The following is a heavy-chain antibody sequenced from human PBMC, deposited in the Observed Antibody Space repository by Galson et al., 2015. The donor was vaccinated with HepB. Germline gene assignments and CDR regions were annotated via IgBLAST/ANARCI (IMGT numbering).Heavy chain of an antibody. CDR3: ARYFWNLAAFDI. V-gene: IGHV3-33*01. D-gene: IGHD3-3*01. J-gene: IGHJ3*02. CDR1: GSDFGVHG. CDR2: IWYDGSLQ. Sequence: SLRLSCAASGSDFGVHGMHWVRQAPGKGLEWVAVIWYDGSLQYYVDSVKGRFTISRDNSKNMLYLQMNSLRAEDTAVYYCARYFWNLAAFDIWGQGTVVTVSS.